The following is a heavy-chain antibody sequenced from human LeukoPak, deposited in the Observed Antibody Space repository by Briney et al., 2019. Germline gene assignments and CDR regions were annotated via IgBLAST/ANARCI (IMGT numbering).Heavy chain of an antibody. Sequence: SETLSLTCTVAGGSISSYYWSWIRQPPGKGRGWIEYIYYSGSTNYNVSLKSRVTISVDTSKNQFSLKLSSVAAADTAVYYCASSLPYGAGKGGMDVWGQGTTVTVSS. CDR2: IYYSGST. V-gene: IGHV4-59*01. CDR3: ASSLPYGAGKGGMDV. D-gene: IGHD3-10*01. J-gene: IGHJ6*02. CDR1: GGSISSYY.